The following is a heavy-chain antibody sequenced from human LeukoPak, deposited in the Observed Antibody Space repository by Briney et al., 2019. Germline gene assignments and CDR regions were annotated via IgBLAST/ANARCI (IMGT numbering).Heavy chain of an antibody. CDR3: ARLSYYSRDVIDY. CDR2: INSDGSST. J-gene: IGHJ4*02. CDR1: GFTFSSYW. Sequence: PGGSLRLSCAASGFTFSSYWMHWVRQAPGKGLVWVSRINSDGSSTSYADSVKGRFTISRDNAKNTLYLQMSSLRAEDTAVYYCARLSYYSRDVIDYWGQGTLVTVSS. V-gene: IGHV3-74*01. D-gene: IGHD1-26*01.